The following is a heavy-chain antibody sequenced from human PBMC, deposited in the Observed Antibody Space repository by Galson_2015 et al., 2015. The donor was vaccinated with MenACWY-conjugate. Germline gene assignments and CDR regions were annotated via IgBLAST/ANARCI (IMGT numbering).Heavy chain of an antibody. D-gene: IGHD2/OR15-2a*01. CDR1: GFTFSSYA. Sequence: SLRLSCAASGFTFSSYAMSWVRQAPGKGLEWVSAISGSGGSTYYADSVKGRFTISRDNSKNTLYLQMNSLRAEGTAVYYCAKGRVKGLSWYFDLWGRGTLVTVSS. CDR2: ISGSGGST. J-gene: IGHJ2*01. CDR3: AKGRVKGLSWYFDL. V-gene: IGHV3-23*01.